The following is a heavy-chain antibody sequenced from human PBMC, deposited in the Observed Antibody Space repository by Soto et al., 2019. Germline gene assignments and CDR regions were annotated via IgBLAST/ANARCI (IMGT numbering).Heavy chain of an antibody. V-gene: IGHV4-34*01. CDR1: GGSLNYYF. Sequence: QVQLQQWGAGLLRPSETLSLTCAVYGGSLNYYFWSWIRQPPGKGLEWIGEINPNGDTMYNPSLTSRVSMSIDTSANQFSLQLSSVTAADTAVYYCARTSKLEYWGQGTLVTVSS. CDR2: INPNGDT. J-gene: IGHJ4*02. CDR3: ARTSKLEY.